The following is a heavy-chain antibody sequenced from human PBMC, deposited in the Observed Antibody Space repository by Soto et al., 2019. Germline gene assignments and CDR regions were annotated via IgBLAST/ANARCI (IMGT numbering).Heavy chain of an antibody. CDR1: GFTFSRYG. V-gene: IGHV3-33*03. D-gene: IGHD5-12*01. CDR2: IWYDGSNK. Sequence: QVQVVESGGGVVQAGRSLRLSCEVSGFTFSRYGMHWVRQAPGRGLEWVAFIWYDGSNKNYGDSVKGRFTVSRDDLKXXXXXXXXXXXXXXXXXXXXXXXXDXVDIVSTIVHHYSFSGMDVWGQGTTVTVSS. J-gene: IGHJ6*02. CDR3: XXXXDXVDIVSTIVHHYSFSGMDV.